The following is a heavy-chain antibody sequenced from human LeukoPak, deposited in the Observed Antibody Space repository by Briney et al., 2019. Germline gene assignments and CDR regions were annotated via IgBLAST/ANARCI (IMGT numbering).Heavy chain of an antibody. D-gene: IGHD6-19*01. J-gene: IGHJ4*02. CDR3: ARDSAVAETGPFGY. Sequence: GGSLRLSCTASGFTFSNYAMSWVRQAPGKGLEWVSAISGRGSSTYYADSVRGRFTISRDNSKNTLYLQMNSLRAEDTAVYYCARDSAVAETGPFGYWGQGTLVTVSS. CDR1: GFTFSNYA. V-gene: IGHV3-23*01. CDR2: ISGRGSST.